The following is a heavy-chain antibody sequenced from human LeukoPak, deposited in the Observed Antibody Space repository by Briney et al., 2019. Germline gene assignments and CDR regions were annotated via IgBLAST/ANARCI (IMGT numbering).Heavy chain of an antibody. V-gene: IGHV4-4*02. CDR2: IYHGGTT. Sequence: PSETLSLTCAVSGGSISSSDWWSWVRQPPGKGLEWLGEIYHGGTTNYNPSLKSRVTISVDKSKNQFSLKLSSVTAADTAVYYCASGQYYDLWSGYYVDWGQGTLVTVSA. J-gene: IGHJ4*02. D-gene: IGHD3-3*01. CDR1: GGSISSSDW. CDR3: ASGQYYDLWSGYYVD.